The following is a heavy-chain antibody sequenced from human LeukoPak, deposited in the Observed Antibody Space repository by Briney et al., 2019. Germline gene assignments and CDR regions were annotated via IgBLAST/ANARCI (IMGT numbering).Heavy chain of an antibody. Sequence: GGSLRLSCAVSGLIFRSYWMSWVRQAPGKGLEWVANVNQDGSEKYFVDSVKGRFTISRDNAKNSLHLQMNTLRAEDTAVYYCARERDGRFFDYWGQGTLVTVSS. D-gene: IGHD5-24*01. CDR2: VNQDGSEK. V-gene: IGHV3-7*01. CDR3: ARERDGRFFDY. J-gene: IGHJ4*02. CDR1: GLIFRSYW.